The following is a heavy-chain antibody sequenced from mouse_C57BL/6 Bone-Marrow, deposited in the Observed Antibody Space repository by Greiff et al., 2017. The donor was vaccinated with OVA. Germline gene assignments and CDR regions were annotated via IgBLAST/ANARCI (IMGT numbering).Heavy chain of an antibody. CDR1: GYTFTTYW. J-gene: IGHJ2*01. V-gene: IGHV1-63*01. CDR2: IYPGGGYT. Sequence: QVQLKQSGAELVRPGTSVKMSCKASGYTFTTYWMGWVKQRPGHGLEWIGNIYPGGGYTNYNEKFKGKATLTADKSSSTIYMQLSSLTSEDSAIYDRARGSEDHFDYWGQGTTLTVSS. CDR3: ARGSEDHFDY.